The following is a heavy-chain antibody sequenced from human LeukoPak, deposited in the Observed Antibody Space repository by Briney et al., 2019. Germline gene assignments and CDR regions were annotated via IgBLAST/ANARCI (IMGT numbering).Heavy chain of an antibody. J-gene: IGHJ4*02. Sequence: PSGTLSLTCGVSGGSIGSSNWWSWVRQPPGKGLEWIGEVYHSGTMNDNPSLKSRITMSVDRSKNQFSLKLSSVTAADTAVYYCARYRAVAGTGGYYFDSWGQGTLVTVSS. V-gene: IGHV4-4*02. CDR1: GGSIGSSNW. CDR3: ARYRAVAGTGGYYFDS. D-gene: IGHD6-19*01. CDR2: VYHSGTM.